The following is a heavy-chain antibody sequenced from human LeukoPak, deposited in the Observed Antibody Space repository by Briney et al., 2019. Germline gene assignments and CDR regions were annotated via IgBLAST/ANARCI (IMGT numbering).Heavy chain of an antibody. CDR3: ATNSRVSYAFAI. Sequence: GGSLRLSCAASGFTFSSYEMNWVRQTPGMGLEWIAYISSGATSIYYAVSVKGRFNISRDNAKNSLNLQMNSLRAEDTAVYYCATNSRVSYAFAIWGQGTMVTVSA. V-gene: IGHV3-48*03. J-gene: IGHJ3*02. CDR1: GFTFSSYE. CDR2: ISSGATSI. D-gene: IGHD6-13*01.